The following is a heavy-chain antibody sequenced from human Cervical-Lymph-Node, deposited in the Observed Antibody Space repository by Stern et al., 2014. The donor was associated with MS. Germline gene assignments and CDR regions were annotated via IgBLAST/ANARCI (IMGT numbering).Heavy chain of an antibody. V-gene: IGHV1-69*01. D-gene: IGHD6-13*01. CDR3: ALSSETSDRWYSLGYDL. Sequence: QVQLVQSGAEVTKPGSSVKVSCKASGGTFSKFPSSWVRQAPGQGLEWMGGIFPVFVTPTYAHQSRGRVTITAAVSKSTVYMELSSLRSDDTALYYCALSSETSDRWYSLGYDLWGQGTLVTVSS. CDR2: IFPVFVTP. J-gene: IGHJ5*02. CDR1: GGTFSKFP.